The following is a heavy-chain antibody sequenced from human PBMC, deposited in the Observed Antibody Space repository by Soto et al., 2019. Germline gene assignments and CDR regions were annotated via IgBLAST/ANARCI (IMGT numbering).Heavy chain of an antibody. D-gene: IGHD5-12*01. CDR2: ISAYNGNT. V-gene: IGHV1-18*01. CDR1: GYTFTIYG. CDR3: ARRPRGYSGYDPIDY. Sequence: ASVKVSCKASGYTFTIYGISWVVQSPVQGLEWMGWISAYNGNTNYAQKLQGRVTMTTDTSTSTAYMELRSLRSDDTAVYYCARRPRGYSGYDPIDYWGQGTLVTVSS. J-gene: IGHJ4*02.